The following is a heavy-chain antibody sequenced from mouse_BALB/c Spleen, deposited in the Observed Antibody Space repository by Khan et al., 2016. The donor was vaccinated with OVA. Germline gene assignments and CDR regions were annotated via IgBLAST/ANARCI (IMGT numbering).Heavy chain of an antibody. CDR3: VRGNGNSRFAD. J-gene: IGHJ3*01. Sequence: QVQLQQPGAELVRPGVSVKISCKGSGYTFTDFAMYWVKQSHAKSLEWIGVISTYYGDATNNQKFKGKATMTVDKSSSTAYMELARLTSEDSAIXYYVRGNGNSRFADWGQGTLVTVSA. V-gene: IGHV1S137*01. CDR1: GYTFTDFA. CDR2: ISTYYGDA. D-gene: IGHD2-1*01.